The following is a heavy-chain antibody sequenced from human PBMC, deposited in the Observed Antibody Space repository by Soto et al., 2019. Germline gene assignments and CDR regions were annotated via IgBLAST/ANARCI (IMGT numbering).Heavy chain of an antibody. CDR2: VKSKTDGGAT. CDR3: TSPGGYCSGGSCYSRDY. CDR1: GFTFYNTW. D-gene: IGHD2-15*01. J-gene: IGHJ4*02. V-gene: IGHV3-15*01. Sequence: EVQLVESGGDLVKPGGSLRLSCTASGFTFYNTWMSWVRQAPGKGLEWVGRVKSKTDGGATDYTAPVKGRFTISRDDSKNTLYLQMNSLKTEDTAVYYCTSPGGYCSGGSCYSRDYWGQGTLVTVSS.